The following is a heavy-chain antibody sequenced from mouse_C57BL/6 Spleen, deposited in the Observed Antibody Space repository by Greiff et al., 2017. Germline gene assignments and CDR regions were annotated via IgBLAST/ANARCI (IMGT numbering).Heavy chain of an antibody. CDR1: GFTFSSYA. D-gene: IGHD4-1*01. J-gene: IGHJ4*01. CDR2: ISSGGDYI. Sequence: EVKVVESGEGLVKPGGSLKLSCAASGFTFSSYAMSWVRQTPEKRLEWVAYISSGGDYIYYADTVKGRFTISRDNARNTLYLQMSSLKSEDTAMYYCTRDGNWDGYAMDYWGQGTSVTVSS. CDR3: TRDGNWDGYAMDY. V-gene: IGHV5-9-1*02.